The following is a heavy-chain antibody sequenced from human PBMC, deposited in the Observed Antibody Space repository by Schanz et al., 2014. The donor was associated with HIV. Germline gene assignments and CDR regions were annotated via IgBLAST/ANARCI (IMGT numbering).Heavy chain of an antibody. V-gene: IGHV3-30*03. CDR3: ARDGGEV. CDR2: ISYDGSNK. J-gene: IGHJ6*02. D-gene: IGHD3-16*01. CDR1: GFTFDSYG. Sequence: QEQLVESGGGSVKPGGSLRLSCAASGFTFDSYGIHWVRQAPGKGLEWVAVISYDGSNKKYADSVKGRFTISRDNAKNSLFLQMESLRAEDTAVYYCARDGGEVWGQGTTVTVSS.